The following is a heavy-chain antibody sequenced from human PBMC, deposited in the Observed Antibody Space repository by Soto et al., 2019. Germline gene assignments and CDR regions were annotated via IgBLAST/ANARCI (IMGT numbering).Heavy chain of an antibody. Sequence: SQTLSLTCAISGDSVSSYSAAWNWIRQSPSGGLEWLGRTYYRSRFFSDYAESVKSRIIINPDTSKNQFSLQLKSVTPEDTAVYYCVRDRYSSSGWFDPWGQGPPVTVSS. J-gene: IGHJ5*02. CDR1: GDSVSSYSAA. CDR3: VRDRYSSSGWFDP. D-gene: IGHD3-10*01. CDR2: TYYRSRFFS. V-gene: IGHV6-1*01.